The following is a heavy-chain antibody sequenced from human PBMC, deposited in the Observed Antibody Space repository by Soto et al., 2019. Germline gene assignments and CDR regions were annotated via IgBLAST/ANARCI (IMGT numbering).Heavy chain of an antibody. CDR2: IIPILGIA. V-gene: IGHV1-69*02. J-gene: IGHJ4*02. D-gene: IGHD4-4*01. CDR3: ARVWAPGNEYNNYTTDY. Sequence: GASVKVSCKASGGTFSSYTISWVRQAPGQGLEWMGRIIPILGIANYAQKFQGRVTITADKSTSTAYMELSSLRSEDTAVYYCARVWAPGNEYNNYTTDYWGQGTLVTVSS. CDR1: GGTFSSYT.